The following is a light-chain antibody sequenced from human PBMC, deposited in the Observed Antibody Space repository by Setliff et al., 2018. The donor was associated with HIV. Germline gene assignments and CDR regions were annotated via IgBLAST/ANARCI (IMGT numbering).Light chain of an antibody. CDR3: CSYAGGDTWI. V-gene: IGLV2-23*02. Sequence: QSALAQPASVSGSPGQSITISCTGTSTDVGGYNYVSWYQQHPGEVPILMIYDVTKRPSGVSNRFSASKSGNTASLTISGLQAEDEAHYYCCSYAGGDTWIFGGGTKVTVL. CDR2: DVT. J-gene: IGLJ2*01. CDR1: STDVGGYNY.